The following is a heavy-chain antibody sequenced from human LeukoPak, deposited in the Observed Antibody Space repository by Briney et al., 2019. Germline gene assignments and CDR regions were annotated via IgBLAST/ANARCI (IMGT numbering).Heavy chain of an antibody. D-gene: IGHD1-20*01. CDR3: AKNVNGGNWYYFDY. CDR1: GFTFSSYS. V-gene: IGHV3-21*04. J-gene: IGHJ4*02. CDR2: ISSSSSYI. Sequence: PGGSLRLSCAASGFTFSSYSMNWVRQAPGKGLEWVSSISSSSSYIYYADSVKGRFTISRDNAKNSLYLQMNSLRAEDTAVYYCAKNVNGGNWYYFDYWGQGTLATVSS.